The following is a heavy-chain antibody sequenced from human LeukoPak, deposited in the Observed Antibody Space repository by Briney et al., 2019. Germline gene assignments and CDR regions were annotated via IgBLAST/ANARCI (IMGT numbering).Heavy chain of an antibody. D-gene: IGHD3-22*01. Sequence: ASVKVSCKASGYTFTSYGISWVRQAPGHGLEWMGWISAYNGNTNYAQKLQGRVTMTTDTSTSTAYMELRSLRSGDTAVYYCARDRYLPYYYDSSGRLTSIDYWGQGTLVTVSS. CDR2: ISAYNGNT. CDR3: ARDRYLPYYYDSSGRLTSIDY. CDR1: GYTFTSYG. J-gene: IGHJ4*02. V-gene: IGHV1-18*01.